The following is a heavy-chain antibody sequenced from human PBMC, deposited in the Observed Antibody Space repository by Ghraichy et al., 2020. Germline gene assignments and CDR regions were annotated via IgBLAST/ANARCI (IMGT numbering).Heavy chain of an antibody. Sequence: SETLSLTCTVSGGSISSGSYFWSWIRQPAGKGLEWIGRISTSGSTNYNPSLKSRVTISVDTSKNQLSLKLSSVTAADTAVYYCAREPFNGWSEDAFDIWGQGTMVTVSS. CDR1: GGSISSGSYF. J-gene: IGHJ3*02. CDR3: AREPFNGWSEDAFDI. CDR2: ISTSGST. V-gene: IGHV4-61*02. D-gene: IGHD2-8*01.